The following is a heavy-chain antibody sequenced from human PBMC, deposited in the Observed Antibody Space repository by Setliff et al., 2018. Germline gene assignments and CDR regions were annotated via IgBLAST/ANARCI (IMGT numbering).Heavy chain of an antibody. J-gene: IGHJ4*02. V-gene: IGHV4-59*01. Sequence: SETLSLTCTVSGDSMSSYYWSWIRQSPGKGLEWIGYVHYSGDSNYNPSLKSRVTMSVDTSKDQFSLNLRSVTAADTAVYYCARQPSAGSYYNPRPYYFDFWGQGTLVTVSS. CDR1: GDSMSSYY. D-gene: IGHD3-10*01. CDR3: ARQPSAGSYYNPRPYYFDF. CDR2: VHYSGDS.